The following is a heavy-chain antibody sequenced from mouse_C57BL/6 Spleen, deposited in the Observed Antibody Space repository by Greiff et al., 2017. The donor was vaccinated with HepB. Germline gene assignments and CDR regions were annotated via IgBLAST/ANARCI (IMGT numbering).Heavy chain of an antibody. CDR3: TRWGATVVVPFDY. CDR1: GYTFTDYE. V-gene: IGHV1-15*01. Sequence: QVHVKQSGAELVRPGASVTLSCKASGYTFTDYEMHWVKQTPVHGLEWIGAIDPETGGTAYNQKFKGKAILTADKSSSTAYMELRSLTSEDSAVYYCTRWGATVVVPFDYWGQGTTLTVSS. D-gene: IGHD1-1*01. CDR2: IDPETGGT. J-gene: IGHJ2*01.